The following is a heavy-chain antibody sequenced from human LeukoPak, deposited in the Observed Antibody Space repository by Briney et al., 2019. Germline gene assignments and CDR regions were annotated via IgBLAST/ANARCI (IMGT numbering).Heavy chain of an antibody. D-gene: IGHD6-13*01. CDR3: ARDPRIAAAGTLYYFDY. Sequence: MTGGSLRLSCAASGFTFSSYSMNWVRQAPGKGLEWVSSISSSSSYIYYADSVKGRFTISRDNAKNSLYLQMNSLRAEDTAVYYCARDPRIAAAGTLYYFDYWGQGTLVTVSS. CDR2: ISSSSSYI. J-gene: IGHJ4*02. V-gene: IGHV3-21*01. CDR1: GFTFSSYS.